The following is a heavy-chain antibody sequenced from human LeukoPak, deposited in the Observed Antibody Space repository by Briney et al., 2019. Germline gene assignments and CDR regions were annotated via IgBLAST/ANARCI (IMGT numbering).Heavy chain of an antibody. Sequence: PGGSLRLSCAASGSTFSSYVMSWVRQAPGKGLEWVSDIGSSGGSTYYADSVKGRFTISRDNSKNTLYLQMNSLRAEDTAVYYCAKVIVVAVQGDLDYWGQGTLVTVSS. D-gene: IGHD3-22*01. CDR3: AKVIVVAVQGDLDY. CDR2: IGSSGGST. CDR1: GSTFSSYV. J-gene: IGHJ4*02. V-gene: IGHV3-23*01.